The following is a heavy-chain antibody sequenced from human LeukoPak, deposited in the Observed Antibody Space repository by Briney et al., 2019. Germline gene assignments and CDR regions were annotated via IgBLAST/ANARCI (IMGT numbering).Heavy chain of an antibody. CDR3: ARDPREDYYDSSGAFDI. D-gene: IGHD3-22*01. CDR1: GGTFSSYT. CDR2: IIPIFGIA. V-gene: IGHV1-69*04. Sequence: SVKVSCKASGGTFSSYTISWVRQAPGQGLEWMGRIIPIFGIANYAQKFQGRVTITADKSTSTAYMELSSLRSEDTAVYYCARDPREDYYDSSGAFDIWGQGTMVTVSS. J-gene: IGHJ3*02.